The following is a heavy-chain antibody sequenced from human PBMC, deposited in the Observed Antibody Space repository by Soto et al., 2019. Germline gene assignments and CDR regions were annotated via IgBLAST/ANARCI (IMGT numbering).Heavy chain of an antibody. CDR1: GFTFTDHG. D-gene: IGHD6-19*01. V-gene: IGHV3-30*18. CDR2: ISDDGSRK. J-gene: IGHJ4*02. CDR3: AKVIRPGAVAGPFDS. Sequence: QVQLVESGGGVVQPGRSLRLSCLASGFTFTDHGMHWVRQFPGKGLDWVAVISDDGSRKLYSDSVKGRFTIPRDNSKNTLFLQMESLRSEDMAVYYCAKVIRPGAVAGPFDSWGQGALVTVSS.